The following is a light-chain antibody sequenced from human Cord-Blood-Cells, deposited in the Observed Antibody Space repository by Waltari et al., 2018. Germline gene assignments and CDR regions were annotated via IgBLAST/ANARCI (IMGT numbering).Light chain of an antibody. CDR2: SNN. J-gene: IGLJ3*02. CDR3: AAWDDSLNGWV. V-gene: IGLV1-44*01. Sequence: QSVLTQPPSASGTPGQRVTITCSGSSSNIGSNTVNWYQQRPGTAPKLLIYSNNQQPSGIPDLFSGSKSGTSACLFISGLQSEDEADYYCAAWDDSLNGWVFGGGTKLTVL. CDR1: SSNIGSNT.